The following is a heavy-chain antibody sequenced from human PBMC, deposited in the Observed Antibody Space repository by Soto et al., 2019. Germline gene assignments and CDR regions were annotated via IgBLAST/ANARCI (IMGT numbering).Heavy chain of an antibody. Sequence: PSETLSLTCTVSGGSASSSSYYWSWIRQPPGKGLEWIGYIYYNGNTNYNPSLKSRVTISVDTSKNQFSLNLRSVTAAGTAVYYCARLPSRHLVDYWGQGTLVTVSS. J-gene: IGHJ4*02. CDR1: GGSASSSSYY. V-gene: IGHV4-61*01. CDR3: ARLPSRHLVDY. D-gene: IGHD3-3*02. CDR2: IYYNGNT.